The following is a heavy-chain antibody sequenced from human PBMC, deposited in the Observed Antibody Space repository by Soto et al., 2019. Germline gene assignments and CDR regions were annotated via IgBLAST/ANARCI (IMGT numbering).Heavy chain of an antibody. D-gene: IGHD2-8*01. J-gene: IGHJ6*02. CDR2: IYPGDSDT. CDR1: GYSFTSYW. Sequence: GESLKISCKGSGYSFTSYWIGWVRQMPGKGLEWMGIIYPGDSDTRYSPSFQGQVTISADKSISTAYLQWSSLKASDTAMYYCARRIGYCTNGVCYTGMDVWGQGTTVTVSS. V-gene: IGHV5-51*01. CDR3: ARRIGYCTNGVCYTGMDV.